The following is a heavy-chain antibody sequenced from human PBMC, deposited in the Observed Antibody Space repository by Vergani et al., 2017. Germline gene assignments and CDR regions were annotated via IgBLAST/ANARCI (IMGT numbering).Heavy chain of an antibody. CDR2: ISSSSSTI. CDR3: ARANTAMVTRWYFDL. CDR1: GFTFSSYA. D-gene: IGHD5-18*01. J-gene: IGHJ2*01. V-gene: IGHV3-48*01. Sequence: EVQLLESGGGLVQPGGSLRLSCAASGFTFSSYAMSWVRQAPGKGLEWVSDISSSSSTIYYADSVKGRFTISRDNAKNSLYLQMNSLRAEDTAVYYCARANTAMVTRWYFDLWGRGTLVTVSS.